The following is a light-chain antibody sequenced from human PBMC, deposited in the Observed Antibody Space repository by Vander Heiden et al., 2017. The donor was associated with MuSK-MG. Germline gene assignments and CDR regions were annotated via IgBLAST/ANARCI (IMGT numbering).Light chain of an antibody. CDR2: DAS. CDR1: QGISSA. CDR3: QLVNSYLLT. Sequence: AIQLTQSPSSLSASVGDRVTITCRASQGISSALAWYQQKPGKAPKLLIYDASSLESAVPSRFSGSGSGTDFTLTIMSLQPEDIATYYCQLVNSYLLTFGGGTKVEIK. V-gene: IGKV1-13*02. J-gene: IGKJ4*01.